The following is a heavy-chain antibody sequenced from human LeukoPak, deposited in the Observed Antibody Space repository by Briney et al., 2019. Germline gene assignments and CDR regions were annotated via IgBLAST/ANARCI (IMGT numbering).Heavy chain of an antibody. J-gene: IGHJ4*02. D-gene: IGHD4-23*01. CDR2: IHYPGNI. V-gene: IGHV4-59*08. Sequence: SETLSLTCTVSGGSISGFYWSWIRQPPGKGLEWIGNIHYPGNIKYNPSLKSRVTTSVDMSKNQSSLKLGSVIAADTAVYYCARHVGRWGFDYWGQGTLVTVSS. CDR1: GGSISGFY. CDR3: ARHVGRWGFDY.